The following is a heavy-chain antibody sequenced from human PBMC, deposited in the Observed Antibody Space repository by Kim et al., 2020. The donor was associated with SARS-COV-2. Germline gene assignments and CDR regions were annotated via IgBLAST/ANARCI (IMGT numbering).Heavy chain of an antibody. J-gene: IGHJ6*03. V-gene: IGHV4-34*12. CDR1: GGSFNDYY. D-gene: IGHD3-3*01. Sequence: SETLSLTCGVYGGSFNDYYWSWIRQPPGKGLEWIGEVVHSGITNYNPSLKSRLSISVNTSKKQFSLKLRSVTAADTAVYYCARTVFGGIHYYSMDVWGTGTTVTVS. CDR3: ARTVFGGIHYYSMDV. CDR2: VVHSGIT.